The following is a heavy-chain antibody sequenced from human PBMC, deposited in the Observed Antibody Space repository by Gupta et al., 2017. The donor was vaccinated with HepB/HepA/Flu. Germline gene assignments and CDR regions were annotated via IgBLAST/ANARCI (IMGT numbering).Heavy chain of an antibody. Sequence: DVQLLESGGGGLQPGGSRRLSCIASGFTFDEFVLHWVRQRPGKGLEWVSVISGDGSGTYYADSVKGRLTISRDNSENSLFLQMNSLTIEDTALYYCVRGRYSYDVSGTFDFWGQGTLVTVSS. D-gene: IGHD3-22*01. CDR2: ISGDGSGT. V-gene: IGHV3-43*02. CDR1: GFTFDEFV. CDR3: VRGRYSYDVSGTFDF. J-gene: IGHJ4*02.